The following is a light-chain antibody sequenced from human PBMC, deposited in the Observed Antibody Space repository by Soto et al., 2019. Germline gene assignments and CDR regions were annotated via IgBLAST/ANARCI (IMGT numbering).Light chain of an antibody. V-gene: IGLV1-40*01. CDR2: GNS. CDR3: QSYDSSVSKVV. J-gene: IGLJ2*01. CDR1: SSNIGAGYD. Sequence: QSVLTQPPSVSGAPGQRVTMSSTGSSSNIGAGYDVHWYQQLPGTAPKLLIYGNSNRPSGVPDRFSGSKSGTSASLAITGLQAEDEADYYCQSYDSSVSKVVFGGGTKLTVL.